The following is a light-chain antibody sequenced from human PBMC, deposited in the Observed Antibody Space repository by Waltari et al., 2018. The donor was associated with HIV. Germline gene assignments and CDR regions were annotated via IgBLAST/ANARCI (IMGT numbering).Light chain of an antibody. CDR2: KDN. Sequence: SYELTQPPSVSVSPGQTARIPCSGAALPKLYAYWYWQKPGQAPVLVIYKDNERPSGIPERFSGSSSGTTVTLTISGVQAEDEADYYCQSADSSGTHWVFGGGTKLTVL. V-gene: IGLV3-25*03. J-gene: IGLJ3*02. CDR3: QSADSSGTHWV. CDR1: ALPKLY.